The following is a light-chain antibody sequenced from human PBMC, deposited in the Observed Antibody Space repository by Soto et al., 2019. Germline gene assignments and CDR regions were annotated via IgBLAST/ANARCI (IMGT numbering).Light chain of an antibody. Sequence: EIVMTQSPATLSVSPGERATLSCRASQSVSSNLAWYQQKPGQAPRLLIYGASTRATGIPARFSGSGSGTEVTLTISSLHSEDFVVYYCQQYNNWPALTFGGGTKVEIK. CDR2: GAS. V-gene: IGKV3-15*01. CDR1: QSVSSN. CDR3: QQYNNWPALT. J-gene: IGKJ4*01.